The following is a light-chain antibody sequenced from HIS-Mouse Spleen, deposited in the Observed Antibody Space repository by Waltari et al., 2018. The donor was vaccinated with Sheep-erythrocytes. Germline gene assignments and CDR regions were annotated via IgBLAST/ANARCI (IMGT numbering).Light chain of an antibody. CDR1: SVRSYF. CDR2: GKN. CDR3: NSRDSSGNHLRV. J-gene: IGLJ1*01. Sequence: SSELTPDPAVSVALGQTVRHTLQGDSVRSYFACWYQQKPGQAPVLVIYGKNNRPSGIPDRFSGSSSGNTASLTITGAQAEDEADYYCNSRDSSGNHLRVFGTGTKVTVL. V-gene: IGLV3-19*01.